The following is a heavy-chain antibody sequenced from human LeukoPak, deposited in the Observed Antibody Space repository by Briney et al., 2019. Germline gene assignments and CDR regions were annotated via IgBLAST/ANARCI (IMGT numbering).Heavy chain of an antibody. D-gene: IGHD1-14*01. CDR2: IHNSGRT. CDR1: GGSVSSYY. Sequence: SETLSLTCSVSGGSVSSYYWSWIRQSPGKGLEWIGYIHNSGRTNYNPSLKSRVTGFVDTSKNQVSLWLSSVTAADTAVYYCARHGTISSESYFDYWGREPWSPSPQ. CDR3: ARHGTISSESYFDY. J-gene: IGHJ4*02. V-gene: IGHV4-59*08.